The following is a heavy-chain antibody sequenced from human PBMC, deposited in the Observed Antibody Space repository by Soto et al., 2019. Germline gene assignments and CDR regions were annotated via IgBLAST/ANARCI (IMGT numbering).Heavy chain of an antibody. D-gene: IGHD2-15*01. J-gene: IGHJ4*02. CDR3: ASRNCSGGSCSDYFDY. Sequence: QVQLVQSGAEVKKPGASVKVSCKASGYTFTSYGISWVRQAPGQGLEWMGWISSYNGNTNYAQKLQGRVTMTTDTSTSTASMELRSLSSDDTSVYYCASRNCSGGSCSDYFDYWGQGTLVTVSS. CDR2: ISSYNGNT. CDR1: GYTFTSYG. V-gene: IGHV1-18*01.